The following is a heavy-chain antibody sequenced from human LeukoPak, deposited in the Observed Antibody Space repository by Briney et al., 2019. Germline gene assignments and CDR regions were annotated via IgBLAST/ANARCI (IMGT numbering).Heavy chain of an antibody. J-gene: IGHJ4*02. Sequence: SETLSLTCTVTGGSISGYYWSWIRQPPGKGLEWIGFIYYSGTTNYNPSLKSRFTVSVDTAKNQFSLMLSSVTAADTAVYYCARMTSYSSGCYFDYWGQGTLVTVSS. CDR1: GGSISGYY. D-gene: IGHD6-19*01. CDR2: IYYSGTT. CDR3: ARMTSYSSGCYFDY. V-gene: IGHV4-59*01.